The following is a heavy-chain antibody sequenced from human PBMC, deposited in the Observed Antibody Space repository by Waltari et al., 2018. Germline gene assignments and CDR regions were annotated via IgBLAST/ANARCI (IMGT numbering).Heavy chain of an antibody. V-gene: IGHV3-48*03. CDR1: GFTFSSYE. CDR2: ISSSGSTI. Sequence: EVQLVESGGGLVQPGGSLRLSCAASGFTFSSYEMNWVRQAPGKGLEWVSYISSSGSTIYYADTVKGRFTISRDNSKNTLYLQMNSLRAEDTAVYYCAKGLHVLLWFGESRYYYGMDVWGQGTTVTVSS. J-gene: IGHJ6*02. CDR3: AKGLHVLLWFGESRYYYGMDV. D-gene: IGHD3-10*01.